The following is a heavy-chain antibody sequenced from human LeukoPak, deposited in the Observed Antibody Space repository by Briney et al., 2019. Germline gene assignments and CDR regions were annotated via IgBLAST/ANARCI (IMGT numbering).Heavy chain of an antibody. D-gene: IGHD6-13*01. CDR2: IYYSEST. Sequence: SSETLSLACTVSGGSIRNYYWSWIRQPPGKGLEWIGYIYYSESTNNNFSLKSRVTISSDTSKNQFSLKLSSVTAADTAVYYCARQRCLGSSCHFDYWGQGTLVTVSS. CDR1: GGSIRNYY. CDR3: ARQRCLGSSCHFDY. J-gene: IGHJ4*02. V-gene: IGHV4-59*08.